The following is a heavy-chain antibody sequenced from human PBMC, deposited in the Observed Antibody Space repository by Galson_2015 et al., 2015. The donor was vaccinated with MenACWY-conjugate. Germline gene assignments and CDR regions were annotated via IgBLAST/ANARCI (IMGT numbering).Heavy chain of an antibody. J-gene: IGHJ4*02. CDR2: IYYSGST. D-gene: IGHD6-19*01. Sequence: SETLSLTCTVSGGSITNYYWNWMRQPPGKGLEWIGNIYYSGSTNYNPSLKRRVTISIDTSKNYFSLNLTSMTAADTAVYYCAGTPRGAWSRWGQGTQVTVSS. V-gene: IGHV4-59*12. CDR3: AGTPRGAWSR. CDR1: GGSITNYY.